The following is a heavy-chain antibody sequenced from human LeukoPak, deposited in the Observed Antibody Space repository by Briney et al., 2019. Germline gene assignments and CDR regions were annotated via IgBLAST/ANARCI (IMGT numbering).Heavy chain of an antibody. V-gene: IGHV3-48*03. CDR1: GFAFSAYE. J-gene: IGHJ4*02. D-gene: IGHD3-22*01. CDR2: ISGSDTTT. CDR3: TTLGYHLDS. Sequence: PGGSLRLSCLASGFAFSAYEMNWVRQAPGRRLEWVSYISGSDTTTYYADSVRGRFTIFRDNAKNSLYLQMNSLRAEDTALYYCTTLGYHLDSWGQGTLVTVSS.